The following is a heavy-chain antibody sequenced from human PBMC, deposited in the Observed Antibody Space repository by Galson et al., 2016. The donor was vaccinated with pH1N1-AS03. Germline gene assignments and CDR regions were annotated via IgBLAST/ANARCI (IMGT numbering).Heavy chain of an antibody. CDR2: LDWDDDK. D-gene: IGHD6-6*01. CDR3: ARSPFLVSDAFVL. J-gene: IGHJ3*01. V-gene: IGHV2-70*04. CDR1: GFSVTKRGMR. Sequence: PALVKPTQTLTLTCSLSGFSVTKRGMRVSWLRQSPGKALEWLALLDWDDDKFYRPSLQTRLAITMDTSRNQVVLTMTHMGPADTATYFCARSPFLVSDAFVLWGQGVMVTVSS.